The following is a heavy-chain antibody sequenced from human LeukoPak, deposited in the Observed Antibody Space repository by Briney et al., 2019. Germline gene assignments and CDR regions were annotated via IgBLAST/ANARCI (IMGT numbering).Heavy chain of an antibody. CDR3: ARVRDYDSSGYELIDY. J-gene: IGHJ4*02. V-gene: IGHV4-31*03. Sequence: PSETLSLTCTVSGGSIRSGGNYWNWIRQHPGRGLEWIGHISYTGNTYYNPSLKSRVTMSLDTSKNQFSLKLRSVTAADTAVYYCARVRDYDSSGYELIDYWGQGTLVTVSS. CDR1: GGSIRSGGNY. CDR2: ISYTGNT. D-gene: IGHD3-22*01.